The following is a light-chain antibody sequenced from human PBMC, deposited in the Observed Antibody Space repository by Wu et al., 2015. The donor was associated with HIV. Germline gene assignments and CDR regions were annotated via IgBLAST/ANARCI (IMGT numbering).Light chain of an antibody. J-gene: IGKJ5*01. CDR1: QSISNN. CDR2: GAS. Sequence: EIVMTQSPATLSVSPGEGATLSCRASQSISNNLAWYQQKPGQAPRLLISGASTRATGIPARFRGSGSGTEFTLTISSMQSEDCAVYYCQQYNDWPPVTFGQGTRLEI. V-gene: IGKV3-15*01. CDR3: QQYNDWPPVT.